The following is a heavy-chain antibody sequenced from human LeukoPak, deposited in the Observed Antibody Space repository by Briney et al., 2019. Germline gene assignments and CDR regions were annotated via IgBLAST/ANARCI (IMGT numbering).Heavy chain of an antibody. CDR2: ISGRSSTI. D-gene: IGHD1-26*01. V-gene: IGHV3-48*01. CDR3: ARDRLTSGSYFFDY. J-gene: IGHJ4*02. CDR1: AFTFSDYS. Sequence: GGSLRLSCAASAFTFSDYSMNWVRQAPGKGLEWISYISGRSSTIYYADSARGRFTISRDNAKNSMYLQMNSLRAEDTAVYYCARDRLTSGSYFFDYWGQGTLVTVSS.